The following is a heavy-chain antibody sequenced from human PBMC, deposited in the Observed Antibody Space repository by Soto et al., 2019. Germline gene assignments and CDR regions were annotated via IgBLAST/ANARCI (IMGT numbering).Heavy chain of an antibody. V-gene: IGHV4-39*01. CDR1: GGSISRSSYS. CDR2: LYYSGNT. CDR3: ATRQGGSYNWFDP. J-gene: IGHJ5*02. Sequence: PSETLSLTCTGSGGSISRSSYSWAWIRQPPGKGLEWIGTLYYSGNTYYNPSLKSRVTISVDTSKNQFSLKLSSVTAADTAVYYCATRQGGSYNWFDPWGQGTLVTVSS. D-gene: IGHD2-15*01.